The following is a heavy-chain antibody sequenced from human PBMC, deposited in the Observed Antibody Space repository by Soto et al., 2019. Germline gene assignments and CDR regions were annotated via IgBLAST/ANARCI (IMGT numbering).Heavy chain of an antibody. V-gene: IGHV3-23*01. D-gene: IGHD2-2*01. CDR2: IGGDGGET. Sequence: PGGSLRLSCTASGFTFSSYGMGWVRQAPGKGLQWVSTIGGDGGETHYIDSVKGRFSISRDNAKNTVYLQMDCLRAEDTAMYFCARDVGFYTDEFYAYWGQGTQVTVSS. J-gene: IGHJ4*02. CDR3: ARDVGFYTDEFYAY. CDR1: GFTFSSYG.